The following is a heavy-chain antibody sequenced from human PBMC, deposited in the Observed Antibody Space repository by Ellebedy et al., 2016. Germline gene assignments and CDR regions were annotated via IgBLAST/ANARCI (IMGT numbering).Heavy chain of an antibody. Sequence: GESLKISCVASGFSFSNYGMNWVRQAPGKGLEWISFILSTSEAIYYADSVKGRFTVSRDNGENSLYLEMSSLRAEDTAIYYCSSRPFDIWGQGTMVTVSS. V-gene: IGHV3-48*01. CDR3: SSRPFDI. CDR2: ILSTSEAI. CDR1: GFSFSNYG. J-gene: IGHJ3*02.